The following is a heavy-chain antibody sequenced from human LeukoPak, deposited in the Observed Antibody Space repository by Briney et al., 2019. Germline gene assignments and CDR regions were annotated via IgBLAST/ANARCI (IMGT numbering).Heavy chain of an antibody. Sequence: VGALRLSPAPSLFTLSSYAMSCVREGPGKGVEWGSPISGSGRSTYYADSVKRRFTIYRDNSKNTLSLIMNSLRAEDTAVYYCAKEARGSYSYYSMDVWGKGTTVTVSS. CDR1: LFTLSSYA. D-gene: IGHD1-26*01. CDR3: AKEARGSYSYYSMDV. J-gene: IGHJ6*03. V-gene: IGHV3-23*01. CDR2: ISGSGRST.